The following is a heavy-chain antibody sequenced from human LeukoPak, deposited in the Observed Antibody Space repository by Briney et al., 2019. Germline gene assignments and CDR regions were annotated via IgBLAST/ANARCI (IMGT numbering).Heavy chain of an antibody. CDR1: GGSISSYY. J-gene: IGHJ4*02. D-gene: IGHD3-16*01. Sequence: SETLSLTCTVSGGSISSYYWSWIRQPPGKGLEWIGYIYYSGSTNYNPSLKSRVTISVDTSKNQFSLKLSSVTAADTAVYYCARDVAEEMGEFDYWGQGTLVTVSS. V-gene: IGHV4-59*01. CDR3: ARDVAEEMGEFDY. CDR2: IYYSGST.